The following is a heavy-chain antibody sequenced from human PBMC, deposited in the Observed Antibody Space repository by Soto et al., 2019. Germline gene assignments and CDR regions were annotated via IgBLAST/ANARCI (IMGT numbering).Heavy chain of an antibody. CDR2: IFDSGST. V-gene: IGHV4-30-4*01. D-gene: IGHD2-8*01. CDR1: GGSISGGVHS. Sequence: QVQLQESGPGQVKPSETLSLTCTVSGGSISGGVHSRSSIRQPPGKGLGWIGHIFDSGSTYYNPSLKSRLTISVDTSKNQFSLRLSSVTAADTAVYYCAREIMPLTNDWYFDLWGRGTLVTVSS. J-gene: IGHJ2*01. CDR3: AREIMPLTNDWYFDL.